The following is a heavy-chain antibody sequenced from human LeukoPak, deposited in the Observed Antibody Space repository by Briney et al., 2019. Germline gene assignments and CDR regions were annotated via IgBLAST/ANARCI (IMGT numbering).Heavy chain of an antibody. D-gene: IGHD3-10*01. V-gene: IGHV3-30*18. CDR2: ISYGGSNK. CDR1: GFTFSSYG. Sequence: PGGSLRLSCAASGFTFSSYGMHWVRPAPGKGLEWVAVISYGGSNKYYADSVKVRFTISRDNSKNTLYLQLNSLRAEDTAVYYCAKPGRDYYGFYYYGMDVWGQGTTVTVSS. CDR3: AKPGRDYYGFYYYGMDV. J-gene: IGHJ6*02.